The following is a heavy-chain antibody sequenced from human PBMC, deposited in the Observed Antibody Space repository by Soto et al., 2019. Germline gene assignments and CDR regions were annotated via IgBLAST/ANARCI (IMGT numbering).Heavy chain of an antibody. J-gene: IGHJ3*02. CDR2: ISAYNGKR. D-gene: IGHD2-21*01. CDR1: GYDFTSYG. V-gene: IGHV1-18*01. CDR3: ARGRIVASIHDAFEI. Sequence: QGQLLQSGDEVKKPGASVRVSCRASGYDFTSYGISCVRQAPGQGLEWVSWISAYNGKRDTAQKFQGRVTMTLDTSTDTSHMELGDLTSADTAVYYCARGRIVASIHDAFEIWGQGTMVAVSS.